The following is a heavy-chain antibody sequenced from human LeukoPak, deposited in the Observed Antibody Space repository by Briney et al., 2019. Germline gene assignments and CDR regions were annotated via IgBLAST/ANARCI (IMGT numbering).Heavy chain of an antibody. V-gene: IGHV3-72*01. Sequence: GGSLRLSCEASGFTFSDHYMDWVRQAPGKGLEWVGRIRNKANSYTTEYAASVKGRFTISRDDSKNSLYLQMNSLKCEDTAVYYCAREWDSGSYYLGYFDYWGQGTLVTVSS. D-gene: IGHD1-26*01. J-gene: IGHJ4*02. CDR1: GFTFSDHY. CDR2: IRNKANSYTT. CDR3: AREWDSGSYYLGYFDY.